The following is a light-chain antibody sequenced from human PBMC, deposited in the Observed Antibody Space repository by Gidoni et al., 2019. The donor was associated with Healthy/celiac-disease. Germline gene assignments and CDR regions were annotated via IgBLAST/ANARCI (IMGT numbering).Light chain of an antibody. CDR1: QSLVYSDGNTY. J-gene: IGKJ5*01. V-gene: IGKV2D-30*01. CDR3: MQGTHWLT. Sequence: DVVMTQSPLSLPVTLGQPASISCRSSQSLVYSDGNTYMNWFQQMPGQSPRRLIYKVSNWESGVPDRFSGRGSGTDFTLKISMVEAEDVGVYYCMQGTHWLTFGQGTRLEIK. CDR2: KVS.